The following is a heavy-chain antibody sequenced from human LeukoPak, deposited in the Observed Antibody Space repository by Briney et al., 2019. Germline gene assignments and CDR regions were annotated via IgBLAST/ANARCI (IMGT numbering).Heavy chain of an antibody. V-gene: IGHV3-64*01. J-gene: IGHJ4*02. Sequence: GGSLRLSCAASGFAFKSYAMTWVRQAPGKGLEFVSAISSNGDRTYYARSVKDRFTISRDNAKNTVDLQMGSLRPEDMGVYYCARMDDYTNYYFDYWGQGTVVTVSS. CDR1: GFAFKSYA. CDR2: ISSNGDRT. D-gene: IGHD4-11*01. CDR3: ARMDDYTNYYFDY.